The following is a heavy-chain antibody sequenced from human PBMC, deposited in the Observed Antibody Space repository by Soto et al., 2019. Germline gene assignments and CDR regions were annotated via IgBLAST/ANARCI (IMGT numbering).Heavy chain of an antibody. J-gene: IGHJ6*03. Sequence: EVELVESGGGLVKPGGSLRLSCAASGFTFSNAWMSWVRQAPGKGLEWVGRIKSKTDGGTTDYAAPVKGRFTISREDSKNTLYLQMNSLKTEDTAVYYCTTVYCSSTSCYFRYYYMDVWGKGNTVTVSS. V-gene: IGHV3-15*01. CDR2: IKSKTDGGTT. CDR1: GFTFSNAW. D-gene: IGHD2-2*01. CDR3: TTVYCSSTSCYFRYYYMDV.